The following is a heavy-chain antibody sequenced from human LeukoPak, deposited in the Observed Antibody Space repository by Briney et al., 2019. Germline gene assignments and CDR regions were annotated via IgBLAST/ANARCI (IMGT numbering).Heavy chain of an antibody. J-gene: IGHJ6*02. CDR1: GGSISSYY. CDR2: IYYSGST. D-gene: IGHD2-15*01. V-gene: IGHV4-59*08. CDR3: ARHLGTSAYSYGMDV. Sequence: SGTLSLTCTVSGGSISSYYWSWIRQPPGKGLEWIGYIYYSGSTNYNPSLKSRVTISVDTSKNQLSLKLSSVTAADTAVYYCARHLGTSAYSYGMDVWGQGTTVT.